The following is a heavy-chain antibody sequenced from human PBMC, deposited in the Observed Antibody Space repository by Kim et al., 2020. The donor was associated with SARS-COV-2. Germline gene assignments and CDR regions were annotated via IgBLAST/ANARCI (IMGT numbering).Heavy chain of an antibody. CDR1: GFTFSSYS. Sequence: GGSLRLSCAASGFTFSSYSMNWVRQAPGKGLEWVSSISSSSSYIYYADSVKGRFTISRDNAKNSLYLQMNSLRAEDTAVYYCARGGPAAAGKNWFDPWGQGTLVTVSS. J-gene: IGHJ5*02. D-gene: IGHD6-13*01. CDR2: ISSSSSYI. CDR3: ARGGPAAAGKNWFDP. V-gene: IGHV3-21*01.